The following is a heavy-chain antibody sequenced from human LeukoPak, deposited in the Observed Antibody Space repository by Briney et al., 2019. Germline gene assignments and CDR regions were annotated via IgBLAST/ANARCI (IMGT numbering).Heavy chain of an antibody. D-gene: IGHD6-13*01. CDR2: ISAGGGSS. Sequence: GGSLRLSCAASGFTFSSYAMSWVRQAPGKGLEWVSGISAGGGSSYYADSVKGRFTNSRDDSKNTLYLQMNSLRVDDTAVYYCAKAYGYSNRGIDYWGQGTLVTVSS. V-gene: IGHV3-23*01. CDR1: GFTFSSYA. J-gene: IGHJ4*02. CDR3: AKAYGYSNRGIDY.